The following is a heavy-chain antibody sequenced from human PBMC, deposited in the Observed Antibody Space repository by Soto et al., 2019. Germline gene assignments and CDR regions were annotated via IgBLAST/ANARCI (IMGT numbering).Heavy chain of an antibody. CDR3: ARGLGGALRFLEWLEYFDY. CDR1: GYTFTSYD. V-gene: IGHV1-8*01. D-gene: IGHD3-3*01. CDR2: MNPNSGNT. J-gene: IGHJ4*02. Sequence: QVQLVQSGAEVKKPGASVKVSCKASGYTFTSYDINWVRQATGQGLEWMGWMNPNSGNTGYAQKFQGRVTMTRDTSISTAYMELSSLRSEDTAVYYCARGLGGALRFLEWLEYFDYWGQGTLVTVSS.